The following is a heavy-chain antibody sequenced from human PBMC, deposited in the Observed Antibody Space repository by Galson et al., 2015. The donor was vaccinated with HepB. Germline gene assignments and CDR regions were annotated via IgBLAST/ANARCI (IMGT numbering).Heavy chain of an antibody. D-gene: IGHD6-13*01. CDR3: ARQIGAAAIDY. CDR1: GGSISSSSYY. Sequence: SETLSLTCTVSGGSISSSSYYWGWIRQPPGKGLEWIGSIYYSGSTYYNPSLKSRVTISVDTSKNQFSLKLSSVTAADTAVYYCARQIGAAAIDYWGQGTLVTVSS. V-gene: IGHV4-39*01. CDR2: IYYSGST. J-gene: IGHJ4*02.